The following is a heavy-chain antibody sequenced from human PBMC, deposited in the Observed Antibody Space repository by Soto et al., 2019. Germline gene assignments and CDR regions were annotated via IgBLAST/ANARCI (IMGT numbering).Heavy chain of an antibody. CDR1: GGSISSYS. CDR2: IYYSGGT. CDR3: ARGRYCSSTSCYGNWFDP. D-gene: IGHD2-2*01. Sequence: QVQLQESGPGLVKPSETLSLTCTVSGGSISSYSWSWIRHPPGKGLEWFGYIYYSGGTNYNPSLKSRVTISVDTSKNQFSLKLSSVTAADTAVYYCARGRYCSSTSCYGNWFDPWGQGTLVTVSS. J-gene: IGHJ5*02. V-gene: IGHV4-59*01.